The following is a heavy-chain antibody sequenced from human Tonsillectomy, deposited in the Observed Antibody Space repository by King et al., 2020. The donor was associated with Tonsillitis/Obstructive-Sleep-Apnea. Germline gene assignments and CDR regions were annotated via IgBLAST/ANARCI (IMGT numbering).Heavy chain of an antibody. CDR2: INHIGST. D-gene: IGHD2-2*01. CDR3: AREYCSSTSCSPPDWFDP. Sequence: VQLQQWGAGLLKPSDTLSLTCAVYGGSFRGYYCSWIRQPPGKGLEWIGEINHIGSTNYNPSLKIRVTISVDTSKNQFSLKLSSVTAADTAVYYCAREYCSSTSCSPPDWFDPWGQGTLVTVSS. CDR1: GGSFRGYY. V-gene: IGHV4-34*01. J-gene: IGHJ5*02.